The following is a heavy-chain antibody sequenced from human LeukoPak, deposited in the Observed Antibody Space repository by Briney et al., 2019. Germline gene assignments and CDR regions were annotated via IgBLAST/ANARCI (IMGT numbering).Heavy chain of an antibody. V-gene: IGHV3-21*01. CDR3: ARERGRGRDSPWFDY. J-gene: IGHJ4*02. Sequence: GGSLRLSCAASGFTFSSYSMNWVRQAPGKGLEWVSSISSRSSNIYYADSVKGRFTISRDNAKNLLYLQMNSLRAEDTAVYYCARERGRGRDSPWFDYWGQGTLVTVSS. CDR1: GFTFSSYS. CDR2: ISSRSSNI. D-gene: IGHD1-26*01.